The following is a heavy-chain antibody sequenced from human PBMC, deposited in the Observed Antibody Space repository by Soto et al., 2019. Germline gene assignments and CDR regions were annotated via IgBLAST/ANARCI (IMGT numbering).Heavy chain of an antibody. CDR1: GFTFSSYS. D-gene: IGHD2-15*01. V-gene: IGHV3-21*01. CDR2: ISSTGSYI. J-gene: IGHJ4*02. CDR3: ARDHPHCSGGSCFPPFDF. Sequence: LRLSCAASGFTFSSYSMNWVRQAPGKGLEWLSFISSTGSYIYYADSVSGRFTISRDNARNSLSLQMNSLRVEDTAVYYCARDHPHCSGGSCFPPFDFWGQGTRVTVSS.